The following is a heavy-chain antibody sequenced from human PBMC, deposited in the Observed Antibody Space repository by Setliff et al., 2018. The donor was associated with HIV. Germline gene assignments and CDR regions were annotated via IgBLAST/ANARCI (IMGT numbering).Heavy chain of an antibody. CDR2: IYDSGRT. V-gene: IGHV4-30-4*08. CDR1: GGSIRSGNYY. D-gene: IGHD4-17*01. Sequence: KTSETLSLTCTVSGGSIRSGNYYWSWIRQPPGKGLEWIGYIYDSGRTYYNPSLKSRVTISVDTSKNQFSPKLSSVTAADTAVYYCASAWTDFGDKNDVFDIWGQGTMVTVSS. CDR3: ASAWTDFGDKNDVFDI. J-gene: IGHJ3*02.